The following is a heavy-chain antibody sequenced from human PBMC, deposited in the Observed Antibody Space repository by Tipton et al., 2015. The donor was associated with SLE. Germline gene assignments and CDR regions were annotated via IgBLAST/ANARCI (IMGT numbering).Heavy chain of an antibody. CDR2: IYYSGST. CDR1: GGSFSGYY. J-gene: IGHJ3*02. D-gene: IGHD3-10*01. CDR3: AREGDYGSGSLQAFDI. Sequence: TLSLTCAVYGGSFSGYYWSWIRQPPGKGLEWIGSIYYSGSTYYNPSLKSRVTISVDTSKNQFSLKLSSVTAADTAVYYCAREGDYGSGSLQAFDIWGQGTMVTVSS. V-gene: IGHV4-34*01.